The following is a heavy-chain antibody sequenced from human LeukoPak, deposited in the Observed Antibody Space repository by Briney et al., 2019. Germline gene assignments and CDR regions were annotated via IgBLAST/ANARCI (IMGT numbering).Heavy chain of an antibody. V-gene: IGHV3-30-3*01. Sequence: GRSLRLSCAASGFTFSSYAMHWVRQASGKGLEWVAVISYDGSNKYYADSVKGRFTISRDNAKNSLYLQMNSLRAEDTAVYYCASHDSWRFDYWGQGTLVTVSS. CDR3: ASHDSWRFDY. CDR1: GFTFSSYA. D-gene: IGHD2-15*01. J-gene: IGHJ4*02. CDR2: ISYDGSNK.